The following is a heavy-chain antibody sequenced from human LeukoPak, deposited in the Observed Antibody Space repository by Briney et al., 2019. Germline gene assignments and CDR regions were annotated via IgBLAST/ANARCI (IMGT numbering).Heavy chain of an antibody. J-gene: IGHJ4*02. D-gene: IGHD3-10*01. Sequence: ASVKVSCKASGYTFTGYCMHWVRQAPGQGLEWMGWINPNSGGTNYAQKFQGRVTMTRDTSISTAYMELSRLRSDDTAVYYCARDEYYYGSGSYKYWGQGTLVTVSS. V-gene: IGHV1-2*02. CDR2: INPNSGGT. CDR3: ARDEYYYGSGSYKY. CDR1: GYTFTGYC.